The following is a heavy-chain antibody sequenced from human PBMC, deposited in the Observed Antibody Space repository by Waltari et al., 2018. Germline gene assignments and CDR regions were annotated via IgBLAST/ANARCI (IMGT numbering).Heavy chain of an antibody. V-gene: IGHV1-2*07. CDR2: IDPKSGDT. Sequence: QVQLVQSGAEVGRPGASAAASGPASGYPFTGYYVHWVRQAPGQGLEGMGWIDPKSGDTNYAYKFEGRVTMTRDTSIRAAYMELSGLKSDDTAVYYCAREEDNYDASTELDYWGQGTLVTVAS. CDR1: GYPFTGYY. D-gene: IGHD3-22*01. CDR3: AREEDNYDASTELDY. J-gene: IGHJ4*02.